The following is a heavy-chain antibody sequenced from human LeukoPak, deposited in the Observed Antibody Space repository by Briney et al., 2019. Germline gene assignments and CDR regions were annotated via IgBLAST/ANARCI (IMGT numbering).Heavy chain of an antibody. CDR1: GGSFSGYY. CDR2: IDHTGST. D-gene: IGHD3-3*01. J-gene: IGHJ4*02. Sequence: SSETLSLTCAVYGGSFSGYYWSWIRQPPGKGLEWMGEIDHTGSTNYNPSLKSRVTISVDKSKNQFSLKLSSVTAADAAVYYCARGRVLRSYLTWRGDFFDNWGEGTLVSVSS. V-gene: IGHV4-34*01. CDR3: ARGRVLRSYLTWRGDFFDN.